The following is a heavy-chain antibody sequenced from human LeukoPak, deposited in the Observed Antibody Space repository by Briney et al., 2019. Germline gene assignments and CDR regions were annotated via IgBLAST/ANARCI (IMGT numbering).Heavy chain of an antibody. CDR1: GCSISSGYY. D-gene: IGHD5-24*01. CDR3: ARLGGDGYNRDFDY. V-gene: IGHV4-38-2*01. CDR2: IYHSGST. Sequence: PSETLSLTCAVSGCSISSGYYWGWIRQPPGKGLEWIGSIYHSGSTYYNPSLKSRVTISVDTSKNQFSLKLSSVTAADTAVYYCARLGGDGYNRDFDYWGQGTLVTVSS. J-gene: IGHJ4*02.